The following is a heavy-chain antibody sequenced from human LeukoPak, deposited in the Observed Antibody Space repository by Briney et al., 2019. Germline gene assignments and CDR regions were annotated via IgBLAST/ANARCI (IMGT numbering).Heavy chain of an antibody. V-gene: IGHV4-39*02. D-gene: IGHD1-26*01. Sequence: SETLSLTCTVSGGSISSSSYYWGWIRQPPGKGLEWIGSNYDSGSTYYNPSLKSRVTISVDTYKSQFSLKLSAVTAADTAVYYCATDSGSYDEDFDYWGQGTLVTVSS. CDR1: GGSISSSSYY. CDR2: NYDSGST. J-gene: IGHJ4*02. CDR3: ATDSGSYDEDFDY.